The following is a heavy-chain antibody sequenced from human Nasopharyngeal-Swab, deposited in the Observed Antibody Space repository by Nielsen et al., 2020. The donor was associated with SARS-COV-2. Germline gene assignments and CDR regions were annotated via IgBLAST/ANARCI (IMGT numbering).Heavy chain of an antibody. CDR3: ARDSDYYGSGAAMDLAY. Sequence: GESLKISCAASGFTFSSYAMSWVRQAPGKGLEWVSAISGSGGSTYYADSVKGRFTISRDNAKNSLYLQMNSLRAEDTAVYYCARDSDYYGSGAAMDLAYWGQGTLVTVSS. J-gene: IGHJ4*02. CDR2: ISGSGGST. CDR1: GFTFSSYA. D-gene: IGHD3-10*01. V-gene: IGHV3-23*01.